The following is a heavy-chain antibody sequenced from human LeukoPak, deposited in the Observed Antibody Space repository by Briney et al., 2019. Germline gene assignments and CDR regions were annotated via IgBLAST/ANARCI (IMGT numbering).Heavy chain of an antibody. D-gene: IGHD2-15*01. Sequence: PGGSLRLSCTASGFSFSNAWVSWVRQAPGKGLEWVGRIKSKTDGGTTDYAAPVKGRFTISRDDSKNTLYLQMNSLKTEDTAVYYCTTVVLEWWERPYYYFDYWGQGTLVTVSS. V-gene: IGHV3-15*01. CDR3: TTVVLEWWERPYYYFDY. CDR1: GFSFSNAW. CDR2: IKSKTDGGTT. J-gene: IGHJ4*02.